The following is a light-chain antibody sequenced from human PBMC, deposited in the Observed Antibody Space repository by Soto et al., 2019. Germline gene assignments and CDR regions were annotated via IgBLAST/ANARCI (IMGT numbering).Light chain of an antibody. CDR2: DNN. J-gene: IGLJ2*01. CDR1: SSNIGNNY. Sequence: QSVLTQPPSVSAAPGQKVTISCSGSSSNIGNNYVSWYQQLPGTAPKLLIYDNNKRPSEIPDRFSGSKSGTSATLGITGLQPGDEADYYCGMWDSSLSDARVVFGGGTKVTVL. CDR3: GMWDSSLSDARVV. V-gene: IGLV1-51*01.